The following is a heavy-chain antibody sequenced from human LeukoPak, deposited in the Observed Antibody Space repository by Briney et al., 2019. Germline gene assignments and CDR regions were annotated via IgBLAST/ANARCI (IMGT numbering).Heavy chain of an antibody. CDR2: IYYSGST. CDR3: ARHGDYYDLLTGYPWYFDF. V-gene: IGHV4-39*01. CDR1: GGSFSSSSYY. J-gene: IGHJ4*02. D-gene: IGHD3-9*01. Sequence: PSETLSLTCTVSGGSFSSSSYYWGWIRQPPGKGLEWIGSIYYSGSTYYNTSLKSRVTISVDTSKNQFSLKLTSVTAADTALYYCARHGDYYDLLTGYPWYFDFWGQGTLVTVSS.